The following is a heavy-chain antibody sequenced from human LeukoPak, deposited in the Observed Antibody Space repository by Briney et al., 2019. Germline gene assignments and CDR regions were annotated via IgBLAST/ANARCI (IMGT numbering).Heavy chain of an antibody. J-gene: IGHJ4*02. CDR3: AKEGYCSGGSCYGLPYFDY. D-gene: IGHD2-15*01. V-gene: IGHV3-23*01. CDR1: GFTFSSYA. Sequence: GGSLRLSCAASGFTFSSYAMSWVRQAPGKGLEWVSAISGSGGSTYYVDSVKGRFTISRDNSKNTLYLQMNSLRAEDTAVYYCAKEGYCSGGSCYGLPYFDYWGQGTLVTVSS. CDR2: ISGSGGST.